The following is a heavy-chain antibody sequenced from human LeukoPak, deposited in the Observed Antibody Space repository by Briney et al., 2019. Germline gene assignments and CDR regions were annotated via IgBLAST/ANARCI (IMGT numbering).Heavy chain of an antibody. CDR3: AKDVAGDGEAIVDY. V-gene: IGHV1-46*01. Sequence: GASVKVSCKASGYTFTSYYMHWVRQAPGQGLEWMGIINPSGGSTSYAQKLQGRVTTTRDTSTSTVYMELSSLRSEDTAVYYCAKDVAGDGEAIVDYWGQGTLVTVSS. CDR1: GYTFTSYY. J-gene: IGHJ4*02. CDR2: INPSGGST. D-gene: IGHD2-15*01.